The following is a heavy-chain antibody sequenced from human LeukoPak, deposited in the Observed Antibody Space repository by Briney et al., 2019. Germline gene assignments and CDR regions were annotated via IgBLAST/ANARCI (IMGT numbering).Heavy chain of an antibody. Sequence: GGSLVHYCAASGFTFSSYGMNWVRQAPGKGLEWVSAISGTGGSTSYGDSVRGRFTVSRDTCKNTVYLQMNSLRAEDTAVYYCANQGTWSAFDTWGEGTMVTVSS. CDR1: GFTFSSYG. V-gene: IGHV3-23*01. J-gene: IGHJ3*02. CDR2: ISGTGGST. D-gene: IGHD6-13*01. CDR3: ANQGTWSAFDT.